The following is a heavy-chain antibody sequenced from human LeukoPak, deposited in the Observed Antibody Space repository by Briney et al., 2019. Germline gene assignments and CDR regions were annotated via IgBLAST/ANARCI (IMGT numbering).Heavy chain of an antibody. CDR3: ARGGIVGARRVDY. Sequence: PGGSLRLSCAASGFTFSSYEMNWVRQAPGKGLEWVSYISSSGSTIYYADSVKGRFTISRDNATNSLYLQMNSLRAEDTAVYYCARGGIVGARRVDYWGQGTLVTVSS. CDR1: GFTFSSYE. V-gene: IGHV3-48*03. CDR2: ISSSGSTI. J-gene: IGHJ4*02. D-gene: IGHD1-26*01.